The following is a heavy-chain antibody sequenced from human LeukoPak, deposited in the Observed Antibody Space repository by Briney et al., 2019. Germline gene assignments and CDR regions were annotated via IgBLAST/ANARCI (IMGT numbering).Heavy chain of an antibody. V-gene: IGHV1-24*01. D-gene: IGHD4-17*01. CDR2: FNPEDGET. CDR1: GYTFTSYD. CDR3: ATDGAGDYLNH. Sequence: ASMKVSCKASGYTFTSYDINWVRQATGQGLEWMGGFNPEDGETFYAQKFQGRVNMTEDTSTDTAYMELSSLSYDDTAVYYCATDGAGDYLNHWGQGTLVTVSS. J-gene: IGHJ4*02.